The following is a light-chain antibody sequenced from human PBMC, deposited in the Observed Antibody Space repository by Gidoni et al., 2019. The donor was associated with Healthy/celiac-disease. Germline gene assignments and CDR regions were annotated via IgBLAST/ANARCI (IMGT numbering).Light chain of an antibody. CDR1: QGISNY. CDR2: AAS. V-gene: IGKV1-27*01. Sequence: DIQMTQAPSSLSASVGDRVTITCRASQGISNYLAWYQQKPGKVPKLLIYAASTLQSGVPSRFSGSVSGTDFTLTISSLQPEDVATYYCQKYNSAPPNTFGPGTKVDIQ. CDR3: QKYNSAPPNT. J-gene: IGKJ3*01.